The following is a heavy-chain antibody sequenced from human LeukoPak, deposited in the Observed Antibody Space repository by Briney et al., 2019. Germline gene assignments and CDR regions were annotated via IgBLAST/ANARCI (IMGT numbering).Heavy chain of an antibody. Sequence: SETLSLTCTVSGGSFSSSSYYWGWIRQPPGKGLEWIGEINHSGSTNYNPSLKSRVTISVDTSKNQFSLRLKSVTAADTAVYFCARGGTRVSTYGAFDMWGQGTKVTVSS. CDR2: INHSGST. D-gene: IGHD5/OR15-5a*01. J-gene: IGHJ3*02. V-gene: IGHV4-39*07. CDR3: ARGGTRVSTYGAFDM. CDR1: GGSFSSSSYY.